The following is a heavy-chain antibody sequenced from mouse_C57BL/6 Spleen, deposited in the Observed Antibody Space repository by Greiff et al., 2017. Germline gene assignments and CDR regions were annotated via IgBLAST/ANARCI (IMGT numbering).Heavy chain of an antibody. CDR3: AIYDGYFDY. CDR1: GYSITSGYY. V-gene: IGHV3-6*01. Sequence: EVKLMESGPGLVKPSQSLSLTCSVTGYSITSGYYWNWIRQFPGNKLEWMGYISYDGSNNYNPSLKNRISITRDTSKNQFFLKLNSVTTEDTATYYCAIYDGYFDYWSQGTTLTVSS. D-gene: IGHD2-3*01. CDR2: ISYDGSN. J-gene: IGHJ2*01.